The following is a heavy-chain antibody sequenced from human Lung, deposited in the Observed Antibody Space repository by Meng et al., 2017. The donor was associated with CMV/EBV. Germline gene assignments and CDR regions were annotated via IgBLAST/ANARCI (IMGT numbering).Heavy chain of an antibody. J-gene: IGHJ4*02. CDR3: AKRAAGRYYFDY. V-gene: IGHV3-9*01. D-gene: IGHD6-13*01. CDR1: GFTFEDYD. Sequence: GGSLRLXCAASGFTFEDYDMDWVRQISGKGLEWVSRISWNGGFVGYADSVKGRFTISRDNAKNSLYLQMNSLRVEDTALYYCAKRAAGRYYFDYWGQGTLVTVSS. CDR2: ISWNGGFV.